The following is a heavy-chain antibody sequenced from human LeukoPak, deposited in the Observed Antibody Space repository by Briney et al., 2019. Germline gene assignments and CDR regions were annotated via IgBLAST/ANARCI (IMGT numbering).Heavy chain of an antibody. Sequence: GGSLRLSCAASGFTFRTYAMSWVRQAPGKGLEWVSGISGSGGSTYYADSVKGRFTISRDNSKNTLYLQMNSLRTEDTAVYYCAKDRQWLVRRGNSFDYWGQGTLVTVSS. CDR1: GFTFRTYA. CDR2: ISGSGGST. CDR3: AKDRQWLVRRGNSFDY. J-gene: IGHJ4*02. V-gene: IGHV3-23*01. D-gene: IGHD6-19*01.